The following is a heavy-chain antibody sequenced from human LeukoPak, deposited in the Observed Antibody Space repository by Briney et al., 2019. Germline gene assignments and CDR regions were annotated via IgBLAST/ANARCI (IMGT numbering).Heavy chain of an antibody. D-gene: IGHD3-22*01. CDR1: GGSISSYY. V-gene: IGHV4-59*01. CDR3: ARGYYDSRRYLLFDS. Sequence: PSETLSLTCTVSGGSISSYYWSWIRQPPGKGLEWIGFIYYSGSTNYNPSLKSRVTMSVDTPKNQFSLKLSSVTAADTAVYYCARGYYDSRRYLLFDSWGEGTLVTVSS. J-gene: IGHJ4*02. CDR2: IYYSGST.